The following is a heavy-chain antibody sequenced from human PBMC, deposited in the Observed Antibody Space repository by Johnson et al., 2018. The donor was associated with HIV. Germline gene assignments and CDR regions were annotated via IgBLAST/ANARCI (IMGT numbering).Heavy chain of an antibody. V-gene: IGHV3-7*01. CDR3: GRESTGAGTAFDI. J-gene: IGHJ3*02. Sequence: VQLVESGGGLVKPGGSLRLSCAASGFTFSDYYMNWIRQAPGKGLEWVANINQIGNDKYYVDSVKGRFTISRDNAQNLLYLQMNSLRDEDTAVYYCGRESTGAGTAFDIWGQGTMVTVSS. D-gene: IGHD2-8*02. CDR1: GFTFSDYY. CDR2: INQIGNDK.